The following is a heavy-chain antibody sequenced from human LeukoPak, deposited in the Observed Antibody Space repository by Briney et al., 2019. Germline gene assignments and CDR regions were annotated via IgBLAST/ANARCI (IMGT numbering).Heavy chain of an antibody. CDR3: ARGLPPPYYYSMDV. V-gene: IGHV1-18*01. Sequence: ASVKVSCKASGYTFTSYGISWVRQAPGQGLEWMGWISAYNGNTNYAQKVQGRVTMTTDTSTSTAYIELRSLRSDDTAVYYCARGLPPPYYYSMDVWGKGTTVTVSS. CDR2: ISAYNGNT. CDR1: GYTFTSYG. D-gene: IGHD2-15*01. J-gene: IGHJ6*03.